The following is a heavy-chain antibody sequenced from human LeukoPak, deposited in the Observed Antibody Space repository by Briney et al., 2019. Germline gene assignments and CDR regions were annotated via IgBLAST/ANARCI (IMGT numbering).Heavy chain of an antibody. CDR3: ARGSYGDSTYYGMDV. CDR2: IGTAGDT. CDR1: GFTFSSND. Sequence: GGSLRLSCAASGFTFSSNDMHWVRQATGKGLEWVSAIGTAGDTYYPGSVKGRFTISRENAKNSLYLQMNSLRAGDTAVYYCARGSYGDSTYYGMDVWGQGTTVTVSS. D-gene: IGHD4-17*01. V-gene: IGHV3-13*01. J-gene: IGHJ6*02.